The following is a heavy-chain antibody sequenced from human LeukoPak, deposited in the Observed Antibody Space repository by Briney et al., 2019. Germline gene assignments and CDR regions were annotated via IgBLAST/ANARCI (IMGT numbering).Heavy chain of an antibody. J-gene: IGHJ5*02. CDR3: ARISPTGYSSGWYWFDP. Sequence: SGPTLVYPTQTLTLTCTFSGFSLSTSGMCVSWIRQPPGKALEWLARLDWDDDKYYSTSLKTRLTISKDTSKNQVVLTMTNMDPVDTATYYCARISPTGYSSGWYWFDPWGQGTLVTVSS. CDR1: GFSLSTSGMC. V-gene: IGHV2-70*11. CDR2: LDWDDDK. D-gene: IGHD6-19*01.